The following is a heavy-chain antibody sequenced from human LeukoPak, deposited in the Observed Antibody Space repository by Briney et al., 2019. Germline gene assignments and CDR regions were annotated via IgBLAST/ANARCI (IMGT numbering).Heavy chain of an antibody. Sequence: GGSLRLSCAASGFTFDDYGMSWVRQAPGKGLEWVSGINWNGGSTGYADSVKGRFTISRDNAKNSLYLQMNSLRAEDTAVYYCAKDRTSWYYFDYWGQGTLVTVSS. CDR1: GFTFDDYG. CDR3: AKDRTSWYYFDY. J-gene: IGHJ4*02. V-gene: IGHV3-20*04. CDR2: INWNGGST.